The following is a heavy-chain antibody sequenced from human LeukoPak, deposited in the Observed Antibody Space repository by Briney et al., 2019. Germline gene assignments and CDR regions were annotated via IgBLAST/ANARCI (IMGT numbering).Heavy chain of an antibody. CDR3: AKEDHFAS. J-gene: IGHJ4*02. Sequence: GRSLRLSCAASGFTFDDYTMHWVRQAPGKGLKRVSGITWNSGSIGYADSVRGRFTISRDNAKNSLYLEMNSLRAEDAALYYCAKEDHFASWGQGTLVTVSS. CDR2: ITWNSGSI. V-gene: IGHV3-9*01. CDR1: GFTFDDYT.